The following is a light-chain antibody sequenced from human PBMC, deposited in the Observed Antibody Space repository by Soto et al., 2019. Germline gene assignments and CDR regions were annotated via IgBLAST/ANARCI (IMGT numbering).Light chain of an antibody. CDR3: SSYTSTYV. V-gene: IGLV2-14*01. CDR1: GSDVGGYNY. J-gene: IGLJ1*01. Sequence: QSALTQPASVSGSPGQSITISCTGTGSDVGGYNYVSWYQQHPGKAPKLMIYDVSNRPSGVSNRFSGSKSGNTASLTISGLQAEDGADYYCSSYTSTYVFGTGTKVTVL. CDR2: DVS.